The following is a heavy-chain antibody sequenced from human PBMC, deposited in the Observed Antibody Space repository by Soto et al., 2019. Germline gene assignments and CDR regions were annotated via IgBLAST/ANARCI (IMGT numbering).Heavy chain of an antibody. V-gene: IGHV3-30*18. CDR3: AKDAQPLTVAGTFFDY. J-gene: IGHJ4*02. CDR2: ISYDGSNK. CDR1: GFTFSSYG. Sequence: QVQLVESGGGVVQPGRSLRLSCAASGFTFSSYGMHWVRQAPGKGLEWVAVISYDGSNKYYADSVKGRFTISRDNSTNMLYLQMNSLRAEDTAVYYCAKDAQPLTVAGTFFDYWGQGTLVTVSS. D-gene: IGHD6-19*01.